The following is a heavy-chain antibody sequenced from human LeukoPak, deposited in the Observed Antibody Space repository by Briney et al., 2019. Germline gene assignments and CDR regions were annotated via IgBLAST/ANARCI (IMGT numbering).Heavy chain of an antibody. CDR1: GGSISSYW. CDR3: AKDRGYSGCDGYFDY. V-gene: IGHV4-59*12. D-gene: IGHD5-12*01. J-gene: IGHJ4*02. CDR2: IYHSGSN. Sequence: AAETLSLTCTVSGGSISSYWWSWIRQPPGKGLEWIWYIYHSGSNYYNPALTRPVTISVDRSKNQSSLKLNPVTAADTAVYYWAKDRGYSGCDGYFDYWGQGTLVTVSS.